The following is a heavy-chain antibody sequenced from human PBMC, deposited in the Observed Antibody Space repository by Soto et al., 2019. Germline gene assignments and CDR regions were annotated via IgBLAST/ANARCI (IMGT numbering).Heavy chain of an antibody. J-gene: IGHJ4*02. D-gene: IGHD2-2*01. CDR1: GDSISSSSFY. Sequence: SETLSLTCTVSGDSISSSSFYWSWIRQPPGKGLEWIGYMYHSGSTYYNPSLKSRVTISIDRSKNQFSLKLSSVTAADTAVYYCARVPDYWGQGILVTVSS. CDR2: MYHSGST. CDR3: ARVPDY. V-gene: IGHV4-30-2*01.